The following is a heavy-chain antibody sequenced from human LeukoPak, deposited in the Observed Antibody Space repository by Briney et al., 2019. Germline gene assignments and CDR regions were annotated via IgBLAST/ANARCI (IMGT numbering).Heavy chain of an antibody. Sequence: GGSLRLSCAASGFTFSSYAMSWVRQAPGKGLEWVSAISGSGGSTYYADSVKGRFTISRDNSKNTLYLQMNSLRAEDPAVYYCAKGVSFYYDSSGYYYLDYWGQGTLVTVSS. V-gene: IGHV3-23*01. CDR3: AKGVSFYYDSSGYYYLDY. J-gene: IGHJ4*02. CDR1: GFTFSSYA. CDR2: ISGSGGST. D-gene: IGHD3-22*01.